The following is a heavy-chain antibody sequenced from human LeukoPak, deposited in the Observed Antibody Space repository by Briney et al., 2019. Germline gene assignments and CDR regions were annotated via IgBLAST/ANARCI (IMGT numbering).Heavy chain of an antibody. V-gene: IGHV3-21*01. CDR3: AKDHGDAFDY. Sequence: GGSLRLSCTASEITFSNYNMNWVRQTPGKGLEWVSSISSSTTYIYYADSVKGRFTISRDNAKNSLYLQMNSLRAEDTAVYYCAKDHGDAFDYWGQGTLVTVSS. CDR1: EITFSNYN. D-gene: IGHD4-17*01. CDR2: ISSSTTYI. J-gene: IGHJ4*02.